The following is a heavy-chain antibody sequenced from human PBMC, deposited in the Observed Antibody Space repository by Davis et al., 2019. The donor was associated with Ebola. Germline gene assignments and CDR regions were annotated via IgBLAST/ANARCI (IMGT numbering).Heavy chain of an antibody. CDR2: ISYDGRT. CDR1: GGSISSGAYY. J-gene: IGHJ4*02. D-gene: IGHD6-19*01. CDR3: ARPENGYSSGWRFDY. Sequence: LRLSCTVSGGSISSGAYYWSWIRQHPGKGLEWIGYISYDGRTYYNPTLKSRITMSVGTSKNQFSLSLTSVTAADTAVYYCARPENGYSSGWRFDYWGQGTLVTVSS. V-gene: IGHV4-31*03.